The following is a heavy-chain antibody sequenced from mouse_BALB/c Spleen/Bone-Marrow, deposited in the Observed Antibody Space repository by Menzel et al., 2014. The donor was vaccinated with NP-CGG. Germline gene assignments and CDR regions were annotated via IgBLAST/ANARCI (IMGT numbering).Heavy chain of an antibody. D-gene: IGHD2-4*01. CDR3: ARDSFLITRALDY. J-gene: IGHJ4*01. CDR1: GFSLTGYG. CDR2: IWGDGST. V-gene: IGHV2-6-7*01. Sequence: VQLQQSGPGLVAPSQSLSITCTVSGFSLTGYGVSGVRQSPGKGLEWLGMIWGDGSTDYNSALKSRLSISKDNSKSQVFLKMNSLQTDDTARYYYARDSFLITRALDYWGQGTSVTVSS.